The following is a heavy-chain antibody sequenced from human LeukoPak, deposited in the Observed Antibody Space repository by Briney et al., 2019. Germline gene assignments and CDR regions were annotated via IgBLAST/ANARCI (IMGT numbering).Heavy chain of an antibody. J-gene: IGHJ4*02. CDR3: ARGISAMDYGDYDY. CDR1: GYTLTELS. CDR2: FDPEDGET. D-gene: IGHD4-17*01. V-gene: IGHV1-24*01. Sequence: GASVKVSCKVSGYTLTELSMHWVRQAPGKGLEWMGGFDPEDGETIYAQKFQGRVTMTEDTSTDTAYMELSSLRSVDTAVYYCARGISAMDYGDYDYWGQGTLVTVSS.